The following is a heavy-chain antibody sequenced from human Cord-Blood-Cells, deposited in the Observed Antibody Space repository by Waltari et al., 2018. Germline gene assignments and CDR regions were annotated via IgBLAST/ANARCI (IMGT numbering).Heavy chain of an antibody. Sequence: EVQLVESGGGLVQPGGSLRLSCAASGFTFSSYWMHWVRQGPGKGLGGVSRVNSDGFSTSYAESVKGRFTISRDNAKNTLYLQMNSLRAEDTAVYYCARDGMDKGAFDIWGQGTMVTDSS. J-gene: IGHJ3*02. V-gene: IGHV3-74*01. CDR1: GFTFSSYW. CDR2: VNSDGFST. CDR3: ARDGMDKGAFDI. D-gene: IGHD2-2*03.